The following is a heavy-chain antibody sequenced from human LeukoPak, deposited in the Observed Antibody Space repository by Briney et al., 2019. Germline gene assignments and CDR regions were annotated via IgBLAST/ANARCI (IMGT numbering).Heavy chain of an antibody. Sequence: GGSLRLSCAASGFTFSSSSMNWVRQAPGKGLEWVSSISSSGKYIYYSDSMKGRFTVSRDNAKDSLSLQMNSLRAEDTAIYYCARDLGARISCYSHWGQGTLVTVSS. CDR2: ISSSGKYI. CDR3: ARDLGARISCYSH. V-gene: IGHV3-21*01. CDR1: GFTFSSSS. J-gene: IGHJ4*02. D-gene: IGHD2-15*01.